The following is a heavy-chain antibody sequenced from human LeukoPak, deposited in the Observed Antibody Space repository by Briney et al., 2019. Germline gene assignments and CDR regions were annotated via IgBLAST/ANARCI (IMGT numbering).Heavy chain of an antibody. CDR3: ARDGWELLEYFDY. Sequence: VASVSVSCKASGYTFTVYYMHWVRQAPGQGLEWMGRINPNSGGTNYAQKFQGRVTMTRDTSISTAYMELSRLRSDDTAVYYCARDGWELLEYFDYWGQGTLVTVSS. CDR2: INPNSGGT. D-gene: IGHD1-26*01. CDR1: GYTFTVYY. J-gene: IGHJ4*02. V-gene: IGHV1-2*06.